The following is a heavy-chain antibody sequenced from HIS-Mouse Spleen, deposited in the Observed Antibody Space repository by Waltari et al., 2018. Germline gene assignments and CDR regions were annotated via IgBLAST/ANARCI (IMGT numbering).Heavy chain of an antibody. CDR2: IYYSGFT. CDR1: GGSISSSSYY. D-gene: IGHD6-13*01. CDR3: AREIPYSSSWYDWYFDL. J-gene: IGHJ2*01. V-gene: IGHV4-39*07. Sequence: QLQLQESGPGLVKPSETLSLTCTVSGGSISSSSYYWGWIRQPPGKGLEWIGSIYYSGFTDYNPSLKSRVTISVDTSKTQFSLKLSSVTAADTAVYYCAREIPYSSSWYDWYFDLWGRGTLVTVSS.